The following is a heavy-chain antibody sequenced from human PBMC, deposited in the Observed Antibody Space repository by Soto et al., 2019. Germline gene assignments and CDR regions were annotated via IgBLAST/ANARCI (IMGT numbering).Heavy chain of an antibody. CDR1: GGSISSGDYY. J-gene: IGHJ6*02. V-gene: IGHV4-30-4*02. CDR2: IYYSGST. CDR3: ARGLWGYCGTDCYPLDV. Sequence: SETLSLTCTVSGGSISSGDYYWSWIRQPPGKGLEWIGYIYYSGSTYYNPSLKSRVTISVDTSKNQFSLKLNSLTAADTAMYYCARGLWGYCGTDCYPLDVWGQGTTVTVSS. D-gene: IGHD2-21*02.